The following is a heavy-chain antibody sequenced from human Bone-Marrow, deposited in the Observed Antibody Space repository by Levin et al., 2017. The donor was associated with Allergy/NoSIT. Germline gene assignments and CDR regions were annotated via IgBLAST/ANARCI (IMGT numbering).Heavy chain of an antibody. CDR3: AKVRAAASGTGYFDS. J-gene: IGHJ4*02. V-gene: IGHV3-9*01. CDR2: ITAKSDNI. D-gene: IGHD1-26*01. Sequence: LSLTCEASGFTFEDSGMHWVRQVPGKGLQWVSGITAKSDNIGYADSVKGRFTVSRDNAKKSLFLQMNSLRPEDTALYYCAKVRAAASGTGYFDSWGQGAWVTVSS. CDR1: GFTFEDSG.